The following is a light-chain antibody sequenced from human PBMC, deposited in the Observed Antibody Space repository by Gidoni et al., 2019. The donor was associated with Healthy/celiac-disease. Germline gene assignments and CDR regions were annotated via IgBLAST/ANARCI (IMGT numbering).Light chain of an antibody. Sequence: DIQMTQSPSSLSASVGDRVTITCRASQSIRSYLNWYQQKPGKAPKLLIYAASSLQSGVPSRFSGSGSGTDFTLTISSLQPEDFATYYCQQSYSTFGGGTKVEIK. CDR1: QSIRSY. J-gene: IGKJ4*02. V-gene: IGKV1-39*01. CDR3: QQSYST. CDR2: AAS.